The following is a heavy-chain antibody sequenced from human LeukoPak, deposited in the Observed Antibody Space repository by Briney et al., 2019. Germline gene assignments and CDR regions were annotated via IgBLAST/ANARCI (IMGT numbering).Heavy chain of an antibody. CDR2: IYSSGNT. Sequence: SETLSLTCTVSGGSINNYYWSWTRQPAGKGLEWIGRIYSSGNTNYNPSLKSRVTVSVDTSNNHFSLKLTSVTAADTAVYYCARSGGSSSYTAFDYWGQGTLVTVSS. V-gene: IGHV4-4*07. D-gene: IGHD3-3*01. J-gene: IGHJ4*02. CDR3: ARSGGSSSYTAFDY. CDR1: GGSINNYY.